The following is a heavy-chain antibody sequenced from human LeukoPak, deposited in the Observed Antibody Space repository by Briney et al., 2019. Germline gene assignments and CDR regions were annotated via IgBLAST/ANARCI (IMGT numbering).Heavy chain of an antibody. Sequence: PGGSLRLSCAASGFTFSTYAMSWVRQAPGKGLEWVSAIRGSGDITDYADSVKGRFTISRDNSKNTLYLQMNSLRAEDTAVYYCAKDPFLSAAGRGIDYWGQGTLVTVSS. CDR1: GFTFSTYA. D-gene: IGHD6-13*01. J-gene: IGHJ4*02. V-gene: IGHV3-23*01. CDR2: IRGSGDIT. CDR3: AKDPFLSAAGRGIDY.